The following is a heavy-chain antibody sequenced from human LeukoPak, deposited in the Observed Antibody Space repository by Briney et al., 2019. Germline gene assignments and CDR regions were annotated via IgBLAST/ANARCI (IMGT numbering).Heavy chain of an antibody. CDR3: AKRGASGSSYRGFDS. V-gene: IGHV3-23*01. J-gene: IGHJ4*02. D-gene: IGHD3-10*01. CDR1: GFTFSSYP. CDR2: ISGSGGST. Sequence: PGRSLRLSCAASGFTFSSYPMSWVRQAPGKGLEWVSSISGSGGSTYYADSVKGRFTISRDNSKNTLYLQMNSLRAEDTALYYCAKRGASGSSYRGFDSWGQGTLVTVSS.